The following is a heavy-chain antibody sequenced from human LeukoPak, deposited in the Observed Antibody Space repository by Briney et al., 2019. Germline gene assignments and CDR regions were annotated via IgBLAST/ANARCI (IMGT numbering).Heavy chain of an antibody. Sequence: SGTLSLTCAVSGGSISSSNWWSWVRQPPGKGLEWIGEIYHSGSTYYNPSLKSRVTISVDTSKNQFSLKLSSVTAADTAVYYCASTPGYSYGTYYFDYWGQGTLVTVSS. V-gene: IGHV4-4*02. D-gene: IGHD5-18*01. CDR3: ASTPGYSYGTYYFDY. CDR2: IYHSGST. CDR1: GGSISSSNW. J-gene: IGHJ4*02.